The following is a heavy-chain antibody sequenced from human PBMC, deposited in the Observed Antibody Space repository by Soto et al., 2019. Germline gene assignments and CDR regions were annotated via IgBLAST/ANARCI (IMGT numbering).Heavy chain of an antibody. V-gene: IGHV4-4*07. CDR1: GGSISSYY. Sequence: SETLSLPCTASGGSISSYYWSWIRQPAGKGLEWIGRIYTSGSTNYNPSLKSRVTMSVDTSKNQFSLKLSSVAAADTAVYYRVRESAVSGPNWFDTWGPGTLVTVSS. CDR3: VRESAVSGPNWFDT. J-gene: IGHJ5*02. D-gene: IGHD6-13*01. CDR2: IYTSGST.